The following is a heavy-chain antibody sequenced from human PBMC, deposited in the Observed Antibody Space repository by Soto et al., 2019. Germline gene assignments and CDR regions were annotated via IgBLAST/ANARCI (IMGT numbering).Heavy chain of an antibody. CDR1: GYTFSTYA. V-gene: IGHV1-3*01. Sequence: GASVKVSCKASGYTFSTYALHCVRQAPGQVLEWMGWINGGNGHTRYSQKFKDRVTISRDTPASTAYMELSGLRSEDTAVYYCARGKGMEENYYYYGMDVWGQGTTVTVSS. J-gene: IGHJ6*02. D-gene: IGHD1-1*01. CDR2: INGGNGHT. CDR3: ARGKGMEENYYYYGMDV.